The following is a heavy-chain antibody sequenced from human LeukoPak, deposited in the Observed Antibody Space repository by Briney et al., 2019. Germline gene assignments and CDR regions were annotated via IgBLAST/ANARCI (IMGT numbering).Heavy chain of an antibody. CDR3: ASRGEMANREIYFDY. D-gene: IGHD5-24*01. CDR2: IIPIFGIA. V-gene: IGHV1-69*04. CDR1: GGTFSSYA. Sequence: SVKVSCKASGGTFSSYAISWVRQAPGQGPEWMGRIIPIFGIANYAQKFQGRVTITADKSTSTAYMELSSLRSEDTAVYYCASRGEMANREIYFDYWGQGTLVTVSS. J-gene: IGHJ4*02.